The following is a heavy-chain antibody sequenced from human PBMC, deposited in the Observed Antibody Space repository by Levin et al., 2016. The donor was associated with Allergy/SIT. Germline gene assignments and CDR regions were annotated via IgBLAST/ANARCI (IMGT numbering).Heavy chain of an antibody. D-gene: IGHD1-7*01. CDR2: IIPIFGTA. J-gene: IGHJ4*02. CDR1: GGTFSSYA. V-gene: IGHV1-69*13. Sequence: SVKVSCKASGGTFSSYAISWVRQAPGQGLEWMGGIIPIFGTANYAQKFQGRVTITADESTSTAYMELSSLRSEDTAVYYCARGHNWNYDLYFDYWGQGTLVTVSS. CDR3: ARGHNWNYDLYFDY.